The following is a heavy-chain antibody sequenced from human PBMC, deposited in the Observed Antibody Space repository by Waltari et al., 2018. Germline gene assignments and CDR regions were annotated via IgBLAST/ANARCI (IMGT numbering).Heavy chain of an antibody. CDR1: GYNFDHNW. D-gene: IGHD2-15*01. CDR2: IYPSDSDT. J-gene: IGHJ4*02. V-gene: IGHV5-51*01. CDR3: ARHVKGGGGGGYIEY. Sequence: EPERVQSGAEVTKAGASLKLSCKGSGYNFDHNWIGRVRPKPGRGLEWLGIIYPSDSDTRYSPFFLGQVTMSVDKSINTVYLQRTSLQVSDSAIYYCARHVKGGGGGGYIEYWGQGTQVTVSS.